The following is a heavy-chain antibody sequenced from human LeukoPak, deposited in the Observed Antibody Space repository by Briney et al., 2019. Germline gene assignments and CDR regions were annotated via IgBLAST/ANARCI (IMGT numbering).Heavy chain of an antibody. Sequence: QSGGSLRLSCAASGFIFSNYWMTWVRHAPGKGLEWVATIKQDGGEKYYVDSVKGRFTISRDNAKNSLYLQMNSLRAEDMALYYCAKSYSGSYYDSQSAFDIWGQGTMVTVSS. CDR3: AKSYSGSYYDSQSAFDI. V-gene: IGHV3-7*03. J-gene: IGHJ3*02. D-gene: IGHD1-26*01. CDR2: IKQDGGEK. CDR1: GFIFSNYW.